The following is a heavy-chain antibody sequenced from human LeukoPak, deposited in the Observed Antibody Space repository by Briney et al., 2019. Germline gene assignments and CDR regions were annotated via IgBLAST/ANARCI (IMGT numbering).Heavy chain of an antibody. CDR2: ISSSGSTI. CDR3: ARDHKNELEDIVVVPAAADY. J-gene: IGHJ4*02. CDR1: GFTFSDYY. V-gene: IGHV3-11*04. D-gene: IGHD2-2*01. Sequence: GGSLRLSCAASGFTFSDYYMSWIRQAPGKGLEWVSYISSSGSTIYYADSAKGRFTISRDNAKNSLYLQMNSLRAEDTAVYYCARDHKNELEDIVVVPAAADYWGQGTLVTVSS.